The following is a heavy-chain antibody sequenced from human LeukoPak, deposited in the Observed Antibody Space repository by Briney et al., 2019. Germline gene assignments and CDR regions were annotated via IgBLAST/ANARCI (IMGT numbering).Heavy chain of an antibody. CDR2: ISSSSSYI. CDR3: ARDRAVAQDYYMDV. D-gene: IGHD2-15*01. V-gene: IGHV3-21*01. Sequence: TGGSLRLSCAASGFTFSSYIMNWVRQAPGKGLEWVSSISSSSSYIYYADSVKGRFTISRDNAKNSLYLQMNSLRAEDTAVYYCARDRAVAQDYYMDVWGKGTTVTVSS. CDR1: GFTFSSYI. J-gene: IGHJ6*03.